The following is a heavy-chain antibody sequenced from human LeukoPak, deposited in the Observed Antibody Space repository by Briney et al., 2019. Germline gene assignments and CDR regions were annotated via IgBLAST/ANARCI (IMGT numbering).Heavy chain of an antibody. CDR1: GGSISSGGYY. J-gene: IGHJ4*02. Sequence: SETLSLTCTVSGGSISSGGYYWSWIRQHPGKGLEWIGYIYYSGSTYYNPSLKSRVTISVDTSKNQFSLKLSSVTAADTAVYYCARNPPGSLYDVLSLDYWGQGTLVTVSS. D-gene: IGHD3-3*01. CDR2: IYYSGST. V-gene: IGHV4-31*03. CDR3: ARNPPGSLYDVLSLDY.